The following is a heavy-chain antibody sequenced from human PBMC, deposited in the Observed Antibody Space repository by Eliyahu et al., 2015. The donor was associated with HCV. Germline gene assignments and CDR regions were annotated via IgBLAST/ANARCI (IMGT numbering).Heavy chain of an antibody. V-gene: IGHV4-59*01. CDR1: GGSISSYY. D-gene: IGHD3-10*01. CDR2: IYYSGST. CDR3: ARWGYYGSGFLYGMDV. J-gene: IGHJ6*02. Sequence: QVQLQESGPGLVKPSETLSLTCTVSGGSISSYYWSWIRQPPGKGLEWIGYIYYSGSTNYNPSLKSRVTISVDTSKNQFSLKLSSVTAADTAVYYCARWGYYGSGFLYGMDVWGQGTTVTVSS.